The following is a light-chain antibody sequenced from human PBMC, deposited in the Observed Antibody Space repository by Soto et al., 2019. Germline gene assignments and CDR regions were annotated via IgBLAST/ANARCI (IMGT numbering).Light chain of an antibody. V-gene: IGKV1D-12*01. CDR1: QAISTW. J-gene: IGKJ1*01. Sequence: DIQMTQSPSSVSASVGDRVTITCRASQAISTWLAWYQQKPGKAPKLLLYAASNLQTGVPSRFSGSGSGTDFILTISSLQPEDFATYYCQQANSFPRTFGQGTKVEIK. CDR3: QQANSFPRT. CDR2: AAS.